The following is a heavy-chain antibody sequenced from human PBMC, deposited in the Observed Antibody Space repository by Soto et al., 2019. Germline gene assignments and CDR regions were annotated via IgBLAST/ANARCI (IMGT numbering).Heavy chain of an antibody. J-gene: IGHJ3*02. D-gene: IGHD2-15*01. CDR3: TTGRGYCSGGSCTYGAFDI. V-gene: IGHV3-15*01. CDR1: GFTFSNAW. Sequence: EAQLVESGGGLVKPGGSLRLSCAASGFTFSNAWMSWVRQASGKGLEWVGRIKSKTDGGTTDYAAPVKGRFTISRDDSKNTLYLQMNSLETEDTAVYYCTTGRGYCSGGSCTYGAFDIWGQGTMVTVSS. CDR2: IKSKTDGGTT.